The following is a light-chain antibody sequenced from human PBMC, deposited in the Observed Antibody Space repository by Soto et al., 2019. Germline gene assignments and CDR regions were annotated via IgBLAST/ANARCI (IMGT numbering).Light chain of an antibody. J-gene: IGKJ5*01. Sequence: EIVLTQSPGTLSLSPGQRATLSCRASQSVATRNLAWYQQKSGQAPRLLIYGASSRAVHTPDRFSGSGSGTDFTLTISGLEPEDFAVYYCQQYNNWPTFGQGTRLEIK. CDR1: QSVATRN. CDR3: QQYNNWPT. V-gene: IGKV3-20*01. CDR2: GAS.